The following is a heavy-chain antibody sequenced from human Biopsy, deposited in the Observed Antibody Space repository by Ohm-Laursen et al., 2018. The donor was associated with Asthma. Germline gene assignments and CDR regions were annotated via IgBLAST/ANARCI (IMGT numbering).Heavy chain of an antibody. V-gene: IGHV3-30*18. D-gene: IGHD5-12*01. J-gene: IGHJ4*02. CDR3: AKRRGYSGHDNDY. CDR2: ISYDGNHK. Sequence: SLRLSCAASGFIFSNYGMHWVRQAPGKGLEWVAVISYDGNHKFYEDSVKGRFTISRDNSKNTLYLQMNSLRTEDTAVYYCAKRRGYSGHDNDYWGQGALVIVSS. CDR1: GFIFSNYG.